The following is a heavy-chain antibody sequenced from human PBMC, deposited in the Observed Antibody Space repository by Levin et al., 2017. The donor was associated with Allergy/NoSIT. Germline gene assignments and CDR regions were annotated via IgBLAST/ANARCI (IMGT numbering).Heavy chain of an antibody. D-gene: IGHD1-26*01. CDR1: GYTFTSYD. CDR3: ARGQEWELLRDDAFDI. V-gene: IGHV1-8*01. J-gene: IGHJ3*02. Sequence: GESLKISCKASGYTFTSYDINWVRQATGQGLEWMGWMNPNSGNTGYAQKFQGRVTMTRNTSISTAYMELSSLRSEDTAVYYCARGQEWELLRDDAFDIWGQGTMVTVSS. CDR2: MNPNSGNT.